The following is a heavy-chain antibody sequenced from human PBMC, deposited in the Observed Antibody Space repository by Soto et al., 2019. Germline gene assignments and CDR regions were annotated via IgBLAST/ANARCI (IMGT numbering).Heavy chain of an antibody. J-gene: IGHJ6*02. CDR2: IDPSDSYT. CDR3: ARHPIVVVPAATQHYYYYGMEV. V-gene: IGHV5-10-1*01. CDR1: GYSFTSYW. D-gene: IGHD2-2*01. Sequence: GESLKISCKGSGYSFTSYWISWVRQMPGKGLEWMGRIDPSDSYTNYSPSFQGHVTISADKSISTAYLQWSSLKASDTAMYYCARHPIVVVPAATQHYYYYGMEVWGQGNTVTVAS.